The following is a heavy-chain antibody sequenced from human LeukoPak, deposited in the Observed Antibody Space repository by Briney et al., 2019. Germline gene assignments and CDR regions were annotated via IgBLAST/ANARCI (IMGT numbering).Heavy chain of an antibody. V-gene: IGHV3-74*01. Sequence: PGGSLRLSCAASGFTFSRYWIHWVRQAPGKGLEWVSRINPDGSTTTYADSVKGRFTISRDNAKNTVYLQMNSLRAEDTAVYYCARAPLGLFDYWGQGTLVTVSS. J-gene: IGHJ4*02. CDR3: ARAPLGLFDY. CDR2: INPDGSTT. CDR1: GFTFSRYW. D-gene: IGHD7-27*01.